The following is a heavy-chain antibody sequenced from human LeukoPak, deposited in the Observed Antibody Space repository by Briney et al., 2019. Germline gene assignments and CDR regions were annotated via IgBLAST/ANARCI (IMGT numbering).Heavy chain of an antibody. Sequence: APVKVSCKASGYTFISSGISWVRQAPGQGLEWMGWISAYNGNTNYAQKLQGRVTMTTDTSTSTACMGLRSLRADETAVYISVRIFELLWFGGLFSAGVGFHYNFDYWGQGTLVIVSS. CDR1: GYTFISSG. J-gene: IGHJ4*02. V-gene: IGHV1-18*01. CDR3: VRIFELLWFGGLFSAGVGFHYNFDY. D-gene: IGHD3-10*01. CDR2: ISAYNGNT.